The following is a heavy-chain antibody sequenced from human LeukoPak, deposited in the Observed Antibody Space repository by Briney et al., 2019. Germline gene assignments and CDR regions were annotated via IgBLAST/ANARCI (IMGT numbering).Heavy chain of an antibody. CDR3: ARAEYVGYDSWFDS. D-gene: IGHD5-12*01. Sequence: SETLSLTCSVSGGSISSGSHYWSWIRQPAGKGLEWIGRLYATSGSTNYNPSLKSRVTISVDEPKNQFSLKLSSVTAADTAVYYCARAEYVGYDSWFDSWGQGTLVTVSS. V-gene: IGHV4-61*02. J-gene: IGHJ5*01. CDR2: LYATSGST. CDR1: GGSISSGSHY.